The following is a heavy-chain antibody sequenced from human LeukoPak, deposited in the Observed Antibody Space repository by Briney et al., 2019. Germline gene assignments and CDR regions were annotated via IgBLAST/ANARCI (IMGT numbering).Heavy chain of an antibody. CDR1: GYTFTSYA. Sequence: GASVKVSCKASGYTFTSYAMHWVRRAPGQRLEWMGWINAGNGDTKYSQKFQGRVTIARDTSASTAYMELSSLRSEDTAVYYCARDSYSSGRYFDYWGQGTLVTVSS. D-gene: IGHD6-19*01. V-gene: IGHV1-3*01. CDR2: INAGNGDT. J-gene: IGHJ4*02. CDR3: ARDSYSSGRYFDY.